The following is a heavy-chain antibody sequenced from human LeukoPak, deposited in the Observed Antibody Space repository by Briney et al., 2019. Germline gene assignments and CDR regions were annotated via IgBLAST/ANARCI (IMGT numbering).Heavy chain of an antibody. CDR2: MNPNSGNT. V-gene: IGHV1-8*03. Sequence: ASVKVSCKASGYTFTSYDINWVRQATGQGLEWMGWMNPNSGNTGYAQKFQGRVTITRNTSISTAYMEQTSLRSEDTAVYYCARGRTYYDILTGSHYYYYMDVWGKGTTVTVSS. CDR3: ARGRTYYDILTGSHYYYYMDV. D-gene: IGHD3-9*01. CDR1: GYTFTSYD. J-gene: IGHJ6*03.